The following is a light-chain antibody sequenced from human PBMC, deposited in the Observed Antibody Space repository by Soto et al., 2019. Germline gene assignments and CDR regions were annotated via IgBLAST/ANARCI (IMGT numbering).Light chain of an antibody. J-gene: IGKJ1*01. CDR1: QSVNRN. CDR3: QQYNNWWT. Sequence: EIVMTQSPATLSVSPGERATLSCRASQSVNRNLAWYQQKPGQAPRLLISPASTRATGIPARFSGSGSETEFTLSISSLQSEDFAVYYCQQYNNWWTFGQGTMVEMK. CDR2: PAS. V-gene: IGKV3-15*01.